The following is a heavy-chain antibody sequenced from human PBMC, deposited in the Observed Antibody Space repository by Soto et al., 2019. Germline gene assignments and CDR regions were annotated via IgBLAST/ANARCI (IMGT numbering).Heavy chain of an antibody. D-gene: IGHD3-22*01. CDR1: GGSISSGDYY. Sequence: PSETLSLTCTVSGGSISSGDYYGSWIRQPPGKRLEWMGYIHYSGSTYYNPSIKSRVTISVDTSKNQFSLKLSSVTAADTAVYYCARDAGSGSDSSSRYFDYWGQGTLVTVSS. CDR3: ARDAGSGSDSSSRYFDY. CDR2: IHYSGST. V-gene: IGHV4-30-4*01. J-gene: IGHJ4*02.